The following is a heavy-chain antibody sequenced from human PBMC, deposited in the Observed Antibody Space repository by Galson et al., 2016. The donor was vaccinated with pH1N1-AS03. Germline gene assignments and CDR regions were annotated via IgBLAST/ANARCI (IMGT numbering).Heavy chain of an antibody. J-gene: IGHJ4*02. V-gene: IGHV5-51*01. D-gene: IGHD1-26*01. CDR1: GYIFSNYW. Sequence: QSGAEVKKPGESLKISCQASGYIFSNYWIAWVRQMPGKGLQWMGIIFPGDSDVRYNPSFQGQVTISADKSINTAYLQWSSLKASDTAIYYCPRHASPTILSYHFDFWGRGTLVTVSS. CDR3: PRHASPTILSYHFDF. CDR2: IFPGDSDV.